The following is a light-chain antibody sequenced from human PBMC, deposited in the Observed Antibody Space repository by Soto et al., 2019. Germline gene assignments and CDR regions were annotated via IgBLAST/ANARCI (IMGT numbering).Light chain of an antibody. CDR2: GAS. CDR3: QQYGSSPLT. CDR1: QSVSSSF. V-gene: IGKV3-20*01. J-gene: IGKJ4*01. Sequence: EIVLTQSPGTLSLSPGERATFSCRASQSVSSSFLAWYQQKPGQAPRLLIYGASSRATGIPDRFSGSGSGTEFTLTISRLEHEDVAVYYCQQYGSSPLTFGGGTKVEIK.